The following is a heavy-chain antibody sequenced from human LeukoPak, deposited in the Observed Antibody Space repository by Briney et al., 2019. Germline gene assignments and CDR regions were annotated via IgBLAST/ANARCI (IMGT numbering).Heavy chain of an antibody. Sequence: PSETLSLTCTVSGGSISSYYWSWIRQPPGKGLEWIGYIYYSGSTNYNPSLKSRVTISVDTSKNQFSRKLSSVTAADTAVYYCASTKRGQGYYGMDVWGQGTTVTVSS. J-gene: IGHJ6*02. V-gene: IGHV4-59*01. CDR1: GGSISSYY. CDR3: ASTKRGQGYYGMDV. D-gene: IGHD3-10*01. CDR2: IYYSGST.